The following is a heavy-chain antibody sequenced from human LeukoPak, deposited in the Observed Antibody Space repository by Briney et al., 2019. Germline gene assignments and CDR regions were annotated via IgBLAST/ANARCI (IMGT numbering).Heavy chain of an antibody. D-gene: IGHD6-13*01. CDR1: GFTFSTYS. CDR3: ASNGYSSSWHNY. J-gene: IGHJ4*02. V-gene: IGHV3-48*01. Sequence: GGSLRLSCAASGFTFSTYSMTWVRQAPGKGLEWVSYISSSSSTIYYADSVKGRFTISRDSAKKSLYLQMKSLRAEDTAVYYCASNGYSSSWHNYWGQGTLVTVSS. CDR2: ISSSSSTI.